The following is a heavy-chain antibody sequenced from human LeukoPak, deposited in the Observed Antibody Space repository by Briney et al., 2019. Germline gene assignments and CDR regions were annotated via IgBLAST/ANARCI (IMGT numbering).Heavy chain of an antibody. Sequence: SETLSLTCTVSGGSISSYYWSWIRQPPGKGLQWIGYIHYSGSTSYNPSLKSRVTISVDTSKNQFSLKLTSVTAADTAVYYCARDDYGDYTFHHWGQGTLVTVSS. CDR1: GGSISSYY. CDR2: IHYSGST. CDR3: ARDDYGDYTFHH. V-gene: IGHV4-59*01. D-gene: IGHD4-17*01. J-gene: IGHJ1*01.